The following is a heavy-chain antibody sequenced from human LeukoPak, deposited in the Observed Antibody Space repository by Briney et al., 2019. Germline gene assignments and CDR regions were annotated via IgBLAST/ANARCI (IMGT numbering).Heavy chain of an antibody. V-gene: IGHV3-30*02. CDR3: AREGRIAARPGYYYMDV. D-gene: IGHD6-6*01. Sequence: PGGSLRLSCAASGFTFSSYGMHWVRQAPGKGLEWVAFIRYDGSNKYYADSVKGRFTISRDNSKNTLYLQMNSLRAEDTAVYYCAREGRIAARPGYYYMDVWGKGTTVTVSS. CDR2: IRYDGSNK. J-gene: IGHJ6*03. CDR1: GFTFSSYG.